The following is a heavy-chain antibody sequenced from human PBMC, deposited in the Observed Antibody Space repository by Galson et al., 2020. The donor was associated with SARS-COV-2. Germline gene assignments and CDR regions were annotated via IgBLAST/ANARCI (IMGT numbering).Heavy chain of an antibody. CDR1: GFTFTSFA. D-gene: IGHD5-18*01. CDR3: AKSVNANIYGYSDY. Sequence: SLKISCAASGFTFTSFAMSWVRQPPGKGLEWVSVNHSGGGTYYAASVKGRFIISRDDSENTLHLQMHTLRADDTAVYYCAKSVNANIYGYSDYWGQGSRVTVSS. CDR2: NHSGGGT. V-gene: IGHV3-23*03. J-gene: IGHJ4*02.